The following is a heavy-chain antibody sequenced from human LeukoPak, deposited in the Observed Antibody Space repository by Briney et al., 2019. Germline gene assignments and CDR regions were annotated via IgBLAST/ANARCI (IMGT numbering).Heavy chain of an antibody. Sequence: GGSLRLSCAASGFTFSSYAMSWVRQAPGKGLEWVSAISGSGGSTYYADSVKGRFTISRDNSKNTLYLQMNSLRAEDTAVYYCAKAGYDILPPDNWFDPWGQGTLVTVSS. CDR1: GFTFSSYA. CDR2: ISGSGGST. V-gene: IGHV3-23*01. J-gene: IGHJ5*02. CDR3: AKAGYDILPPDNWFDP. D-gene: IGHD3-9*01.